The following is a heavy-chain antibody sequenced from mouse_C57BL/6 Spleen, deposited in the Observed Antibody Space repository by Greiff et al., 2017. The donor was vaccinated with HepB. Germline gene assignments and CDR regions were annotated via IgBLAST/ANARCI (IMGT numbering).Heavy chain of an antibody. J-gene: IGHJ2*01. CDR2: IDPSDSYT. CDR3: ARRGNYFDY. CDR1: GYTFTSYW. D-gene: IGHD1-1*02. Sequence: QVQLQQPGAELVRPGTSVKLSCKASGYTFTSYWMHWVKQRPGQGLEWIGVIDPSDSYTNYNQTFKGKATLTVDTSSSTAYMQLSSLTSEDSAVYYCARRGNYFDYWGQGTTLTVSS. V-gene: IGHV1-59*01.